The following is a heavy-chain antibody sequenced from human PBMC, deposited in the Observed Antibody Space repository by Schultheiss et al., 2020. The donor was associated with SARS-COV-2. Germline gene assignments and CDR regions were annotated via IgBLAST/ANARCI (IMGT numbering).Heavy chain of an antibody. V-gene: IGHV4-59*08. CDR3: ARHEEWDDDY. Sequence: SETLSLTCAVYGGSFSGYYWSWIRQPPGKGLEWIGYIYYSGSTNYNPSLKSRVTISVDTSKNQFSLKLSSVTAADTAVYYCARHEEWDDDYWGQGTLVTVSS. CDR1: GGSFSGYY. D-gene: IGHD1-26*01. J-gene: IGHJ4*02. CDR2: IYYSGST.